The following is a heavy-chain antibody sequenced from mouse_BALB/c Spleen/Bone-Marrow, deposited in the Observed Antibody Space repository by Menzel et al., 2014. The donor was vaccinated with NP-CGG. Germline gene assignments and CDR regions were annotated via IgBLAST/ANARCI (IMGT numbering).Heavy chain of an antibody. D-gene: IGHD1-1*01. CDR2: IWAGGST. CDR1: GFSLTSYG. CDR3: ARGDTLRGYYFDY. V-gene: IGHV2-9*02. J-gene: IGHJ2*01. Sequence: VMLVESGPGLVAPSQSLSITCTVSGFSLTSYGVHWVRQPPGKGLEWLGVIWAGGSTNYNSALMSRLNIRKDNSKSRVFLKVNSLQADDTAMYYCARGDTLRGYYFDYWGQGTTLTVSS.